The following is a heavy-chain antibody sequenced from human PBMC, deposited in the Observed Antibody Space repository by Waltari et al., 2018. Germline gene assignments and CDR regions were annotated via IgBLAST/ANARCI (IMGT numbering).Heavy chain of an antibody. CDR1: GGSFRGYY. V-gene: IGHV4-34*02. Sequence: QVQLQQWGAGLFKPSATLSLICGVSGGSFRGYYWGWIRQPPGKGLEWIGEVDQGGSATYHPSLKSRVTMSVDTSSNQFSLKMISVTAADTAVYYCARGNGGYSDWGPGALVAVSS. J-gene: IGHJ4*02. CDR2: VDQGGSA. CDR3: ARGNGGYSD. D-gene: IGHD1-26*01.